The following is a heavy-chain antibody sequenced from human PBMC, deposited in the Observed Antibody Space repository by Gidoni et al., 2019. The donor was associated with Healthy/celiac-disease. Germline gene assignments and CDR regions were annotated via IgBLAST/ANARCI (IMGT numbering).Heavy chain of an antibody. CDR1: GVSLSGRA. J-gene: IGHJ6*02. CDR2: IRSNANSYAT. Sequence: EVLVVESGGGMTSPRGTMKIYCAAAGVSLSGRAVHWGRQVSGTGLEWVGRIRSNANSYATAYAASVKGRFTISRDDSNNTAYLQMNSLKTDDTAVYYCTRLSLNLYYYYYYGMDVWGQGTTVTVSS. CDR3: TRLSLNLYYYYYYGMDV. V-gene: IGHV3-73*01.